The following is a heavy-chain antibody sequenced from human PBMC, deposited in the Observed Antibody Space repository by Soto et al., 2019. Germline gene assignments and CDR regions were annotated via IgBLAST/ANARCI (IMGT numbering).Heavy chain of an antibody. Sequence: HPGGSLRLSCAASGFTFSSYAMSWVRQAPGKGLEWVSAISGSAGSTYYADSVKGRFTISRDNSKNTLYLQMNSLRAEDTAVYYCAKDRKSLTMIVPYAFDIWGQGTMVTVSS. CDR2: ISGSAGST. CDR3: AKDRKSLTMIVPYAFDI. D-gene: IGHD3-22*01. V-gene: IGHV3-23*01. CDR1: GFTFSSYA. J-gene: IGHJ3*02.